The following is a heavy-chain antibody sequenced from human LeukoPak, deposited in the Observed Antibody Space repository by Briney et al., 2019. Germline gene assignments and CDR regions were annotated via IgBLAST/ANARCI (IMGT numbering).Heavy chain of an antibody. Sequence: SQTLSLTCGVSGDSVSNNDAAWAWIRQSPSSGLEWLGRTYCRSRWYDDYAVSVKSRITIKSDTSKNQFSLNLNSVTPEDTAVYYCARGFSSRRAFDIWGQGTMVTVTS. J-gene: IGHJ3*02. CDR2: TYCRSRWYD. CDR1: GDSVSNNDAA. V-gene: IGHV6-1*01. D-gene: IGHD6-13*01. CDR3: ARGFSSRRAFDI.